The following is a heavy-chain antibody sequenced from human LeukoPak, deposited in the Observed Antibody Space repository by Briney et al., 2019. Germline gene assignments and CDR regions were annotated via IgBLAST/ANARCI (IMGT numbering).Heavy chain of an antibody. CDR1: GFTFSNYA. Sequence: GGSLRLSCAASGFTFSNYAMSWVRQAPGKGLEWVSLISGSGGNTSYADSGKGRFTISRDNSKNTLYLELNSLRAEDTAVYYCLRDTLYDSGSYPYFQHWGQGTLVTVSS. J-gene: IGHJ1*01. V-gene: IGHV3-23*01. CDR3: LRDTLYDSGSYPYFQH. CDR2: ISGSGGNT. D-gene: IGHD3-10*01.